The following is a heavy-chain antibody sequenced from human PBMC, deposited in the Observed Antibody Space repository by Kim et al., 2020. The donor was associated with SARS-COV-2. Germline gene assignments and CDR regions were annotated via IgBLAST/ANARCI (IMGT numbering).Heavy chain of an antibody. Sequence: GGSLRLSCAASGFTFSSYAMHWVRQAPGKGLEWVAVISYDGSNKYYADSVKGRFTISRDNSKNTLYLQMNSLRAEDTAVYYCARCLTEEQCPGGYYYYG. D-gene: IGHD6-19*01. CDR2: ISYDGSNK. J-gene: IGHJ6*01. CDR3: ARCLTEEQCPGGYYYYG. V-gene: IGHV3-30*04. CDR1: GFTFSSYA.